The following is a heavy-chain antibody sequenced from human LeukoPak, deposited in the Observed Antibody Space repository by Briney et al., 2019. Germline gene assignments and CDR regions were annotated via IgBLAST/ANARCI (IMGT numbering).Heavy chain of an antibody. J-gene: IGHJ4*02. D-gene: IGHD1-7*01. CDR2: IYYSGST. CDR1: SGSINSYY. CDR3: ARDPDITGTLYFDY. Sequence: PSETLSLTCTVSSGSINSYYWSWIRQPPGKGLEWIGYIYYSGSTNYNPSLKSRVTISVDTSKNQFSLKLSSVTAADTAVYYCARDPDITGTLYFDYWGQGTLVTVSS. V-gene: IGHV4-59*01.